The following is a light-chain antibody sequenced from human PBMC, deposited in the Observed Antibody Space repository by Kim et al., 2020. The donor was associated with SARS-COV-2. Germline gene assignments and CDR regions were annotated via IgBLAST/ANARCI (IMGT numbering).Light chain of an antibody. CDR1: PSVNRNY. CDR3: QQYGSSPT. Sequence: YSAPGERATLSCRASPSVNRNYLAWYQQKPGQAPRLLIHAASSRATGIPDRFSGSGSGTDFTLTISRLEAEDFAVYYCQQYGSSPTFGGGTKLEI. CDR2: AAS. J-gene: IGKJ4*01. V-gene: IGKV3-20*01.